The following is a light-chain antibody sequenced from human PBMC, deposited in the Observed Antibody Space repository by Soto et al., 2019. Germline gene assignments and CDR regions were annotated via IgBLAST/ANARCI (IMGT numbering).Light chain of an antibody. CDR3: LQSYSPPLA. V-gene: IGKV1-39*01. CDR2: DVS. Sequence: DIQMTQSQSSLSASVGDRVTITCRASQRISAYLNWYQQKPGEAPKLLIFDVSILESGVPSRFSGSGSETDFTLSITTLQPEDFATYYCLQSYSPPLAFGPGTTV. J-gene: IGKJ3*01. CDR1: QRISAY.